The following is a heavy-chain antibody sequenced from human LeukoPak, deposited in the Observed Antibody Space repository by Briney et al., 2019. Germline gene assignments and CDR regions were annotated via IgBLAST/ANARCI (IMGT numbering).Heavy chain of an antibody. V-gene: IGHV3-23*01. CDR2: ISGSGGST. J-gene: IGHJ6*02. D-gene: IGHD3-10*01. CDR1: GFTVSNAW. CDR3: AKNMVRGVINDGMDV. Sequence: GGSLRLSCAVSGFTVSNAWMSWVRQAPGKGLEWVSAISGSGGSTYYADSVKGRFTISRDNSENTLYLQMNSLRAEDTAVYYCAKNMVRGVINDGMDVWGQGTTVTVSS.